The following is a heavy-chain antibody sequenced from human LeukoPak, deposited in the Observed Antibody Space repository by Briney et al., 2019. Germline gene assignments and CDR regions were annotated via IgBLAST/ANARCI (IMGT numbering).Heavy chain of an antibody. Sequence: PGGSLRLSCAASGFTLSSYEMNGVGQAPAKGLELVSFISSRGSTIYYADSVKGRFTISRDNAKNSLYLQMNTARADDTAVYYCARDPGIGSGSPVGDYWGQGTLVTVSS. CDR2: ISSRGSTI. J-gene: IGHJ4*02. D-gene: IGHD6-19*01. CDR3: ARDPGIGSGSPVGDY. CDR1: GFTLSSYE. V-gene: IGHV3-48*03.